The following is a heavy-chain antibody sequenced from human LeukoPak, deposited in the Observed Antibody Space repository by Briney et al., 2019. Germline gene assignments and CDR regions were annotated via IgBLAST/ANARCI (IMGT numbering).Heavy chain of an antibody. CDR2: ISAYNGET. V-gene: IGHV1-18*01. D-gene: IGHD6-6*01. Sequence: ASVKVSCKASGYTFTTYGISWMRQAPGQGLEWMGWISAYNGETKYAQKLQGRVTMTTETPTSTAYMELRSLRYDDTAVYYCARDLVAGRPRWFDPWGQGTLVTVSS. CDR3: ARDLVAGRPRWFDP. CDR1: GYTFTTYG. J-gene: IGHJ5*02.